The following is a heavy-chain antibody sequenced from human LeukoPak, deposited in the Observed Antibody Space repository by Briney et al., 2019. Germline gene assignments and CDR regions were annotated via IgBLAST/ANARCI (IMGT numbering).Heavy chain of an antibody. CDR2: IKQDGSEK. CDR3: ATTPADSSGWYYFDY. J-gene: IGHJ4*02. V-gene: IGHV3-7*03. Sequence: GGSLRLSCAASGFTFSTYWMSWVRQAPCKGLEWVADIKQDGSEKYYVDSVKGRFTISRDNAKNSLYLQMNSLRAEDTAVYYCATTPADSSGWYYFDYWGQGTLVTVSS. CDR1: GFTFSTYW. D-gene: IGHD6-19*01.